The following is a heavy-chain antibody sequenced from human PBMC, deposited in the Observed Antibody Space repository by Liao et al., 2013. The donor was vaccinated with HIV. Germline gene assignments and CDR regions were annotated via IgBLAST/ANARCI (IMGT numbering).Heavy chain of an antibody. V-gene: IGHV4-59*08. J-gene: IGHJ6*03. D-gene: IGHD3-3*01. CDR2: VYYSGSA. CDR1: GDSISGYY. CDR3: ARGDNGFWSGSHYYFYYMDV. Sequence: QVQLQESGPGLVKPSETLSLTCTVSGDSISGYYWSWIRQPPGKRLEWIGYVYYSGSADYNPSLKSRVSISLDTSKNQFSLKLSSVTAADTAVYYCARGDNGFWSGSHYYFYYMDVWGKGTTVTVSS.